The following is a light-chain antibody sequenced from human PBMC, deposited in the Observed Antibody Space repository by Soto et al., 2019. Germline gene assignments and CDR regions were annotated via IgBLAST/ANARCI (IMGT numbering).Light chain of an antibody. CDR1: QNIFTY. V-gene: IGKV1-39*01. CDR3: QESYKAPLT. CDR2: GAS. Sequence: DIQMTQSPSSLSASVGDRVTITCRASQNIFTYLNWFHQKPGKAPNLLIHGASTLQSGVPSRFSGSRSGTYFTITISGLQHEDFGTYYCQESYKAPLTFGQGTKVEIK. J-gene: IGKJ1*01.